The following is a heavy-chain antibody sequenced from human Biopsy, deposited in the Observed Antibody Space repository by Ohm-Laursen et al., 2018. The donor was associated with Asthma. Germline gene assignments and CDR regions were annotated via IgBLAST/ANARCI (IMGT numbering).Heavy chain of an antibody. D-gene: IGHD6-19*01. V-gene: IGHV3-53*01. Sequence: SLRLSCTASGFTVSRDHMFWVRQAPGKGLEWVSAIYSGGTSDTADSVRGRFTISRDFYKNTLYLQMDSLRAEDTAVYYCARDSYSSGLYDDFESWGQGTLVTVSS. CDR1: GFTVSRDH. CDR2: IYSGGTS. J-gene: IGHJ4*02. CDR3: ARDSYSSGLYDDFES.